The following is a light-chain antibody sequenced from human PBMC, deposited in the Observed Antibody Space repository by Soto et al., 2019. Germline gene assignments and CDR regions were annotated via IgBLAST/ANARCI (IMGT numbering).Light chain of an antibody. J-gene: IGLJ1*01. Sequence: QSVLTQPASVSGSPGQSITISCTGTSSDVGVYNYVSWYQQHPGKAPKLMIYEVSNRPSGVSNRFSGSKSGNTASLTISGLQAEDEADYYCSSYTSSTTYVFATGTKVTVL. V-gene: IGLV2-14*01. CDR2: EVS. CDR3: SSYTSSTTYV. CDR1: SSDVGVYNY.